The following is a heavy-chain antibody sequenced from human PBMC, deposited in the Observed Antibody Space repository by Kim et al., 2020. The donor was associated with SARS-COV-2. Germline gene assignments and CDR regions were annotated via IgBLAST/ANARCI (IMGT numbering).Heavy chain of an antibody. CDR1: GFTFSSYG. V-gene: IGHV3-30*18. CDR2: ISYDGSNK. J-gene: IGHJ4*02. D-gene: IGHD3-3*01. Sequence: GGSLRLSCAASGFTFSSYGMHWVRQAPGKGLEWVAVISYDGSNKYYADSVKGRFTISRDNSKNTLYLQMNSLRAEDTAVYYCAKDSSEPISYYDFWSGYYDAFDYWGQGTLVTVSS. CDR3: AKDSSEPISYYDFWSGYYDAFDY.